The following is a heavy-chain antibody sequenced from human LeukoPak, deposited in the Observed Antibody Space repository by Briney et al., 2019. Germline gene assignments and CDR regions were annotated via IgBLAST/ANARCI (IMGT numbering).Heavy chain of an antibody. CDR3: ARDPPRIVVVVAATNYYGMDV. CDR1: GYSFTNYA. D-gene: IGHD2-15*01. J-gene: IGHJ6*02. CDR2: INPYNGNT. Sequence: ASVKVSCKASGYSFTNYAISWVRQAPGQGLEWMGWINPYNGNTNYAQNLQGRVTMTTDTSTSTAYMELRSLRSDDTAVYYCARDPPRIVVVVAATNYYGMDVWGQGTTVTVSS. V-gene: IGHV1-18*01.